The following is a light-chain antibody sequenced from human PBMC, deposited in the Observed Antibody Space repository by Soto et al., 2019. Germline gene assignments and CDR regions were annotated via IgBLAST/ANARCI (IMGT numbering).Light chain of an antibody. J-gene: IGKJ4*01. CDR2: AAS. CDR1: QTISNY. V-gene: IGKV1-39*01. CDR3: QQSYSAPLT. Sequence: DIQMTQSPSSLSTSIGDRVTITCRASQTISNYLIWYQPKPGKAPKLLISAASRLQIGIPSRFSGSGSGTDFTLNITRLQPEDFATYYCQQSYSAPLTFGGGTRVDVK.